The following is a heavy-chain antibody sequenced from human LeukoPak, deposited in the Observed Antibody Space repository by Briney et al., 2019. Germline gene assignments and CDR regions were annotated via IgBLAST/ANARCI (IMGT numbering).Heavy chain of an antibody. CDR1: GYTFTSYD. D-gene: IGHD5-12*01. J-gene: IGHJ4*02. Sequence: ASVKVSCKASGYTFTSYDINWVRQATGQGLEWMGWMNPNSGNTGYAQKFQGRVTMTRNTSISTAYMELSSLRSEDTAVYYCARGSYSGYEEDYWGQGTLVTVSS. CDR3: ARGSYSGYEEDY. CDR2: MNPNSGNT. V-gene: IGHV1-8*01.